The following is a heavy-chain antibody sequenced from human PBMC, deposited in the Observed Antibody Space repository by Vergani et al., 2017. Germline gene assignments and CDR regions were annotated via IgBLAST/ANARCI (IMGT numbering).Heavy chain of an antibody. J-gene: IGHJ4*02. CDR3: ARAPYWREAGVPHFDY. V-gene: IGHV3-33*01. D-gene: IGHD6-13*01. CDR2: RWFDGSNK. Sequence: QVQLVESGGGVVQPGRSLRLSCAASEFTFSNYGMHWVRQAPGKGLEWVAVRWFDGSNKYYADSLKGRFTISRDNSKNTLYLQMNSLRAEDTAIYYCARAPYWREAGVPHFDYWGQGTLVTVSS. CDR1: EFTFSNYG.